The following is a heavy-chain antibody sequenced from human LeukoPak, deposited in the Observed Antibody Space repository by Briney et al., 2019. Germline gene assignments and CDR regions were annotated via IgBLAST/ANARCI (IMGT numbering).Heavy chain of an antibody. D-gene: IGHD7-27*01. CDR1: GGSISGGIYS. Sequence: SQTLSLTCTVSGGSISGGIYSWSWIRQPAGKGLECIGRIYASGYTNYNPSLVSRVTISVDTSKNQFSLNLASVTAADTAVYYCARISPNWGHPLDSWGWGTLVTASS. CDR3: ARISPNWGHPLDS. J-gene: IGHJ4*02. V-gene: IGHV4-61*02. CDR2: IYASGYT.